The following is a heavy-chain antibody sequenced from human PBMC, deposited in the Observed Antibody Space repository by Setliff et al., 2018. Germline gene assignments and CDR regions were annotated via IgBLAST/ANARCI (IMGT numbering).Heavy chain of an antibody. CDR2: INTGNANT. D-gene: IGHD7-27*01. J-gene: IGHJ5*02. V-gene: IGHV1-3*04. CDR1: GYTFTNYA. Sequence: ASVKVSCKASGYTFTNYAIHWVRQAPGQRPEWMGWINTGNANTKYSQKFQGRVTITRDASASTAYMELSSLRSDDTAVYYCARGSRSQNWGGRYSWFDPWGQGTLVTVSS. CDR3: ARGSRSQNWGGRYSWFDP.